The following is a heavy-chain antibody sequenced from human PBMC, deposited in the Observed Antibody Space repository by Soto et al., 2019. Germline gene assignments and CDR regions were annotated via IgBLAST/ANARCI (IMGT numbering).Heavy chain of an antibody. CDR1: GDSFTSYA. J-gene: IGHJ4*02. Sequence: GASVKVSSKAPGDSFTSYALHWVRQAPGQRLEWLGWINAGNGNTKYSQKFQGRVTITRDTSASTAYMELSSLRSEDMAVYYCARDILFDYWGQGTLVTVSS. V-gene: IGHV1-3*01. CDR2: INAGNGNT. CDR3: ARDILFDY. D-gene: IGHD2-15*01.